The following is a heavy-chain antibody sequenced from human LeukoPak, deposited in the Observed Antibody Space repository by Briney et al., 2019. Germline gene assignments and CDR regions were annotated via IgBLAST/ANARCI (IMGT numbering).Heavy chain of an antibody. D-gene: IGHD4-17*01. J-gene: IGHJ4*02. CDR1: GYTFASYY. CDR3: GRDRLMTTVTTGDY. CDR2: INPSGGST. Sequence: GSVKVSCKASGYTFASYYIHWVRQAPGQGLEWMGIINPSGGSTSYAQKFQGRVTMTRDMSTSTVYMELSSLRSEDTAVYYCGRDRLMTTVTTGDYWGQGTLVTVSS. V-gene: IGHV1-46*01.